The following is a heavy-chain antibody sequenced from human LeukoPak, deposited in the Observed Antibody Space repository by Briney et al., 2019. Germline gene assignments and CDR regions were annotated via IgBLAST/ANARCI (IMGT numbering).Heavy chain of an antibody. CDR3: VKDDGWYS. CDR2: ISLNSVKT. J-gene: IGHJ3*01. Sequence: QSGGSLRLSCAASGFTFDYYAMHWVRPAPGKGLEWVSGISLNSVKTGYADSVKGRFIISRDNAKNSLYLQMNSLRPEDTALYYCVKDDGWYSWGQGTMVTVSS. D-gene: IGHD2-15*01. V-gene: IGHV3-9*01. CDR1: GFTFDYYA.